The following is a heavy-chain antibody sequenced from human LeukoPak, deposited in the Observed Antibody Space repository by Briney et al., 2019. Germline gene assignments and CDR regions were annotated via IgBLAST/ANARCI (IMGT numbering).Heavy chain of an antibody. CDR2: ISYDGSNK. Sequence: GRPLRLSCAASGFTFSSYGMHWVRQAPGKGLEWVAVISYDGSNKYYADSVKGRFTISRDNSKNTLYLQMNSLSAEDTAVYYCAKDLVRGPVAGTGGLFDYWGQGTLVTVSS. CDR3: AKDLVRGPVAGTGGLFDY. D-gene: IGHD6-19*01. CDR1: GFTFSSYG. V-gene: IGHV3-30*18. J-gene: IGHJ4*02.